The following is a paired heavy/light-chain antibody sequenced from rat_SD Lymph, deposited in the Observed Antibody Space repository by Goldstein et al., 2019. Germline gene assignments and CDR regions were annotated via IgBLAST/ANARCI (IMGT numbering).Heavy chain of an antibody. J-gene: IGHJ3*01. CDR1: GYTFTDYI. V-gene: IGHV1-38*01. CDR3: AKRGSWFAY. Sequence: QVKLLQSGAALVKPGDSVKMSCKASGYTFTDYIIHWVKQSHGKSLEWIGYINPYSGGTNYNEKFKSKATLTVDKSSSTAYMEFSRLTSEDSAIYYCAKRGSWFAYWGQGTLVTVSS. D-gene: IGHD1-11*01. CDR2: INPYSGGT.
Light chain of an antibody. CDR2: DAT. V-gene: IGKV12S16*01. J-gene: IGKJ2-3*01. Sequence: DIQMTQSPASLSASLEEIVTITCKASQGIDDYLSWYQQKPGKSPQLLIYDATSLADGVPSRFSGSRSGTQYSLKISRPQVDDSGIYYCLQSYSTPYTFGAGTKLELK. CDR3: LQSYSTPYT. CDR1: QGIDDY.